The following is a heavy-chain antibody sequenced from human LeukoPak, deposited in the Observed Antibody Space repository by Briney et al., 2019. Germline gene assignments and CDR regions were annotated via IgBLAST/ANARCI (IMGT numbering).Heavy chain of an antibody. V-gene: IGHV3-48*02. J-gene: IGHJ4*02. Sequence: GGSLRLSCAASGFTFSSYSMNWVRQAPGKGLEWLSYISSTSGTIYYADSVKGRFTISRDNVKNSLFLQMNSLRDEDTAVYYCARLVGATLDYWGQGTLVSVSS. CDR2: ISSTSGTI. CDR3: ARLVGATLDY. D-gene: IGHD1-26*01. CDR1: GFTFSSYS.